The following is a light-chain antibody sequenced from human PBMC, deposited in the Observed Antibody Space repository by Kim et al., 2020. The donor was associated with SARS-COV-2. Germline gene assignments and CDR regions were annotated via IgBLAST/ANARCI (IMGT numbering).Light chain of an antibody. V-gene: IGLV1-40*01. CDR1: GSSIGAGYD. Sequence: QRVNISCTGSGSSIGAGYDVHWYRQRPGTAPKLLTSGNNNRPAGVPDRFSGSKSGTSASLAITGLQAEDEADYYCQSYDSTLSVWVFGGGTKLTVL. CDR3: QSYDSTLSVWV. CDR2: GNN. J-gene: IGLJ3*02.